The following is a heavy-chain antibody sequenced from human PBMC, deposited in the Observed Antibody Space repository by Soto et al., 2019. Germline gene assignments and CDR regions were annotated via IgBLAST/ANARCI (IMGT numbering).Heavy chain of an antibody. V-gene: IGHV3-48*04. J-gene: IGHJ4*02. Sequence: GGSPRLSCAASGFTFSSYSMNWVRQAPGKGLEWVSHISEGGTTIYYSDSVKGRFTVSRDDAKNSLYLQMNSLRVADTAVYYCVREGGAWSRGYWGQGTLVTVSS. CDR3: VREGGAWSRGY. CDR2: ISEGGTTI. D-gene: IGHD6-19*01. CDR1: GFTFSSYS.